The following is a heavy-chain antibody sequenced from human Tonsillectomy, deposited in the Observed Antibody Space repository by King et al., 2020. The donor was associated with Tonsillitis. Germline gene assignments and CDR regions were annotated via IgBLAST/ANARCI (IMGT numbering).Heavy chain of an antibody. CDR3: ARNGYFYHSSGFYYIDYFDS. D-gene: IGHD3-22*01. CDR1: GFTLSTFA. Sequence: VQLLESGGGLVQPGGSLRLSCAASGFTLSTFAMIWVRQAPGKGLEWASAISGCGDSAYYAVSLKGRFTISRDISKNTLYLQMNSLRADDTAVYYCARNGYFYHSSGFYYIDYFDSWGQGTLLTVSS. V-gene: IGHV3-23*01. J-gene: IGHJ4*02. CDR2: ISGCGDSA.